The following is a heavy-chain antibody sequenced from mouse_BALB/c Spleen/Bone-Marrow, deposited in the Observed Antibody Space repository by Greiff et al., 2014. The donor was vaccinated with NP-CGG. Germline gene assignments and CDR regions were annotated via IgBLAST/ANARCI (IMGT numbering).Heavy chain of an antibody. V-gene: IGHV2-9*02. CDR3: ARNYGSSYFDY. CDR1: GFSLTSYG. CDR2: IWAGGST. J-gene: IGHJ2*01. D-gene: IGHD1-1*01. Sequence: QVQLKESGPGLVAPSQSLSITCAVSGFSLTSYGVNWVRQPPGKGLEWLGVIWAGGSTNYNSALMSRMSIRKDNSKSQVFLKMNSLQTDDTAMYYCARNYGSSYFDYWGQGTTLTVSS.